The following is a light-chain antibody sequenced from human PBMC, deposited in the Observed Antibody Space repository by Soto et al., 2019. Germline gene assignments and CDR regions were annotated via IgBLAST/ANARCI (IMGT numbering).Light chain of an antibody. J-gene: IGKJ1*01. CDR3: QHYDSYSEA. CDR1: QTISSW. V-gene: IGKV1-5*03. CDR2: KAY. Sequence: DIQMTQSPSTLSGSVGDRVTITCRASQTISSWLAWDQQKPGKAPKLLPYKAYTVKSWVPSRFSGSGSGTEFTLTISSLQPDDFATYYCQHYDSYSEALGQGTKVELK.